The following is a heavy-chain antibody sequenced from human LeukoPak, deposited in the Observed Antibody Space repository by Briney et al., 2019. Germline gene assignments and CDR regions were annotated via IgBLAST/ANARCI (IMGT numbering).Heavy chain of an antibody. CDR3: AREGGWGAFDI. J-gene: IGHJ3*02. D-gene: IGHD6-19*01. CDR1: GGSISRGHYY. Sequence: SKTLSLTCTISGGSISRGHYYWSWIRQPAGKGLEWIGYIYYSGSTNYNPSLKSRVTISVDTSKNQFSLKLSSVTAADTAVYYCAREGGWGAFDIWGQGTMVTVSS. V-gene: IGHV4-61*10. CDR2: IYYSGST.